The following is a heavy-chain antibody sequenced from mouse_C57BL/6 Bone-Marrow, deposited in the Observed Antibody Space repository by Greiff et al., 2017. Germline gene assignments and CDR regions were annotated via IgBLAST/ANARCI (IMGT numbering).Heavy chain of an antibody. CDR1: GYTFTSYW. Sequence: VQLQQPGAELVMPGASVKLSCKASGYTFTSYWMHWVKQRPGQGLEWIGEIDPSDSYTNYNQKFKGKSTLTVDKSSSTAYMQLSSLTSGDSAVYYCARSDFPFAYWGQGTLVTVSA. CDR2: IDPSDSYT. CDR3: ARSDFPFAY. J-gene: IGHJ3*01. D-gene: IGHD2-4*01. V-gene: IGHV1-69*01.